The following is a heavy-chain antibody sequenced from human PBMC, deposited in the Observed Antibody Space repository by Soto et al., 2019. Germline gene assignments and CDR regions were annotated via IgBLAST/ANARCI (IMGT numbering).Heavy chain of an antibody. CDR1: GFTFSSYG. CDR2: ISYDGSNK. J-gene: IGHJ4*02. CDR3: VKDLGGGYDFDY. D-gene: IGHD5-12*01. V-gene: IGHV3-30*18. Sequence: PGGSLRLSCAASGFTFSSYGMHWVRQAPGKGLEWVAVISYDGSNKYYADSVKGRFTISRDNSKNTLYLQMNSLRDEDTAVYYFVKDLGGGYDFDYWCQGIQVNVS.